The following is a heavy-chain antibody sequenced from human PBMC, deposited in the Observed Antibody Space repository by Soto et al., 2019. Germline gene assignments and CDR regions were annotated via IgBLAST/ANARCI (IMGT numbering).Heavy chain of an antibody. V-gene: IGHV3-23*01. Sequence: EVQLLESGGGLVQPGGSLRLSCTVSGFTFSSYAMSWVRQAPGKGLEWVSAISASGGSIYYADSVKGRFTISRDNSKNTQNLQMNSLRAEDTAVYYCAKHPPFLVYTGLETGIFDYWGQGTLVTVSA. CDR1: GFTFSSYA. CDR3: AKHPPFLVYTGLETGIFDY. J-gene: IGHJ4*02. CDR2: ISASGGSI. D-gene: IGHD3-3*01.